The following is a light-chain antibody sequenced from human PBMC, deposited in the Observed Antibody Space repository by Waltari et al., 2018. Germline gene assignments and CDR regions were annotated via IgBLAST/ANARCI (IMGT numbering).Light chain of an antibody. J-gene: IGLJ6*01. CDR1: SFNIGSNT. CDR2: YNN. V-gene: IGLV1-44*01. Sequence: QSVLSQPPSTSGTPGQRVTISCSGTSFNIGSNTVSWYQQLPGTAPNLLRYYNNQRPSGVPDRFSGSKSGTSASLAISGLQSEDGADYYCAAWDDSLNGNVFGSGTKVTVL. CDR3: AAWDDSLNGNV.